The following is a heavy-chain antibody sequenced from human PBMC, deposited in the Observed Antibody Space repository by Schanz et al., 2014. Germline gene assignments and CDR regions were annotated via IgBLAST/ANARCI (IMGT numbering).Heavy chain of an antibody. Sequence: QVQLVQSGAEVKKPGSSMKVSCKASGGTFNSYTINWVRQAPGQGLEWMGRIIPILGIANYAQKFQGRVTITADRTTSTAYMELRSLRSDDTAVYYCARGGYSSGWYDRDIAHFDDWGQGTLVTVSS. CDR2: IIPILGIA. J-gene: IGHJ4*02. CDR1: GGTFNSYT. CDR3: ARGGYSSGWYDRDIAHFDD. V-gene: IGHV1-69*02. D-gene: IGHD6-19*01.